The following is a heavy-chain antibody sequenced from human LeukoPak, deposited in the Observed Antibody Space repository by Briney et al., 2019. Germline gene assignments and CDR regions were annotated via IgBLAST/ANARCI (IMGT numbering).Heavy chain of an antibody. CDR2: IKPDGIDK. CDR1: GFDLTTYA. J-gene: IGHJ3*02. D-gene: IGHD5-24*01. CDR3: ATISAQTFDI. Sequence: GGSLRLSCAASGFDLTTYAMTWVRQSPGKGLEWVANIKPDGIDKYYLDSARGRFTVSRDNAQNSAFLQMNSLRVEDTAIYYCATISAQTFDIWGQGTLVSVSS. V-gene: IGHV3-7*01.